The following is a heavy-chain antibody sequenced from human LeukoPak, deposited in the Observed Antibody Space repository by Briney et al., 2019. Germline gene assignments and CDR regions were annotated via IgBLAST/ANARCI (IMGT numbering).Heavy chain of an antibody. D-gene: IGHD3-22*01. Sequence: GGSLRLSCVFSGFTFSNYWMSWVRQAPGKGLEWVANIKGDGSRKNHVDSVEGRFTISRDNAKNSLYLQMNSLRAEDTAVYYCARDSNPGDSSGYYDAFDIWGQGTKVTVSS. CDR2: IKGDGSRK. CDR1: GFTFSNYW. J-gene: IGHJ3*02. V-gene: IGHV3-7*03. CDR3: ARDSNPGDSSGYYDAFDI.